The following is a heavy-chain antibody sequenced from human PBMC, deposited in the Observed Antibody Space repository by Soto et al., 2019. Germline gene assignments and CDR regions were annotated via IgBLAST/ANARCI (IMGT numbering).Heavy chain of an antibody. J-gene: IGHJ4*02. Sequence: PSETLSLTCTISGGAISTYYWTWIRQPPGKGLEWIGYIYYTGSTSYNPSLRSRVTISVDTSKNEFSLELRSVTAADTAVYYCAKGRAARGPGLYYFDYWGQGTLVTVSS. V-gene: IGHV4-59*01. CDR1: GGAISTYY. CDR3: AKGRAARGPGLYYFDY. CDR2: IYYTGST. D-gene: IGHD3-16*01.